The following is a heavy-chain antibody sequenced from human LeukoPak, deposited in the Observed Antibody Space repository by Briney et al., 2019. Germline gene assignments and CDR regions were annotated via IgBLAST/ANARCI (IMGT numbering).Heavy chain of an antibody. D-gene: IGHD3-3*01. CDR2: IYSGSST. CDR1: GFTVSSNY. J-gene: IGHJ4*02. Sequence: GGSLRLSCAASGFTVSSNYMSWVRQAPGKGLEWVSVIYSGSSTYYADSVKGRFTISRDNAKNSLYLQMNSLRAEDTAVYYCARADYDFWSGYSSFDYWGQGTLVTVSS. V-gene: IGHV3-53*01. CDR3: ARADYDFWSGYSSFDY.